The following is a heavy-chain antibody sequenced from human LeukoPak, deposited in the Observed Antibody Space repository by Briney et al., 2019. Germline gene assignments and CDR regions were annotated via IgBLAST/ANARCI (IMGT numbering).Heavy chain of an antibody. J-gene: IGHJ4*02. CDR2: ISASGAST. D-gene: IGHD2-21*01. Sequence: GGSLRLSCVASGFSFSSYPLTCVRQAPGKGLEWVSSISASGASTYYADSVKGRFTISRDNSKNTLYLQVNSLAAEDTAVYYCAKDEDSSVVRRFDYWGQGTLVTVSS. V-gene: IGHV3-23*01. CDR1: GFSFSSYP. CDR3: AKDEDSSVVRRFDY.